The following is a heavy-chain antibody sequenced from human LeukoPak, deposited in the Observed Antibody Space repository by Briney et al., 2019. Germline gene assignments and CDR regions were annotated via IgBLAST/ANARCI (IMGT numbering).Heavy chain of an antibody. D-gene: IGHD3-22*01. J-gene: IGHJ6*02. CDR2: IWYDGSNK. V-gene: IGHV3-33*08. CDR3: ARDYDSSGYYSYYYGMDV. CDR1: GFTFSSYG. Sequence: GGSLRLSCAASGFTFSSYGMHWVRQAPGKGLEWVAVIWYDGSNKYYADSVKGRFTISRDNSKNTLYLQMNSLRAGDTAVYYCARDYDSSGYYSYYYGMDVWGQGTTVTVSS.